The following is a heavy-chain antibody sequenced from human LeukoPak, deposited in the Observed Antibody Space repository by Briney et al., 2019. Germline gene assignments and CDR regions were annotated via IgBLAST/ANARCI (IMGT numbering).Heavy chain of an antibody. J-gene: IGHJ4*02. CDR2: IRSKTDGGTI. V-gene: IGHV3-15*01. CDR3: TTWTDLYDY. D-gene: IGHD3/OR15-3a*01. CDR1: GFSFSNAW. Sequence: GSLRLSCAASGFSFSNAWMSWVRQAPGMGLDWVGRIRSKTDGGTIDYAAPVKGRFVISRDDSRDTLYLQMNSLRIEDTAMYYCTTWTDLYDYWGQGILVTVSP.